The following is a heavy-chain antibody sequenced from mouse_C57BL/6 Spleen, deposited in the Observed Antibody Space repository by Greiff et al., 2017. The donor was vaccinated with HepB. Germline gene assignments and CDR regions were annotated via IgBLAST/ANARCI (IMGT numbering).Heavy chain of an antibody. CDR3: TRDRGTGAMDY. Sequence: EVNVVESGEGLVKPGGSLKLSCAASGFTFSSYAMSWVRQTPEKRLEWVAYISSGGDYIYYADTVKGRFTISRDNARNTLYLQMSSLKSEDTAMYYCTRDRGTGAMDYWGQGTSVTVSS. V-gene: IGHV5-9-1*02. CDR1: GFTFSSYA. CDR2: ISSGGDYI. J-gene: IGHJ4*01. D-gene: IGHD3-3*01.